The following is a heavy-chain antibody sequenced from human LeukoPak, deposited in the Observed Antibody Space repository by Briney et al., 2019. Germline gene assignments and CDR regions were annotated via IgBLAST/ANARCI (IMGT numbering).Heavy chain of an antibody. CDR3: AKDHYDSSGSLDY. V-gene: IGHV3-30*18. Sequence: GGSLRLSCAASGFTFSSYGMHWVRQAPGKGLEWVAVISYDGSNKYYADSVKGRFTISRDNSKNTLYPQMNSLRAEDTAVYYCAKDHYDSSGSLDYWGQGTLVTVSS. CDR2: ISYDGSNK. CDR1: GFTFSSYG. J-gene: IGHJ4*02. D-gene: IGHD3-22*01.